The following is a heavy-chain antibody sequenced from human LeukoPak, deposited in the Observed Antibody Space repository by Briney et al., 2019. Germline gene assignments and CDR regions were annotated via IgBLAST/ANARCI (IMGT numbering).Heavy chain of an antibody. D-gene: IGHD2-15*01. CDR2: INHSGST. Sequence: SETLSLTCAVYGGSFSGYYWSWIRQPPGKGLEWIGEINHSGSTNYNPSLKSRVTISVDKSKNQFSLKLSSVTAADTAVYYCARVVAALIKWFDPWGQGTLVTVSS. CDR1: GGSFSGYY. V-gene: IGHV4-34*01. CDR3: ARVVAALIKWFDP. J-gene: IGHJ5*02.